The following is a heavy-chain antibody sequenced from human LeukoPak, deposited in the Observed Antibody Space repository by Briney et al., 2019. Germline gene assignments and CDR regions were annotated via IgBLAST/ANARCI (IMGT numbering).Heavy chain of an antibody. D-gene: IGHD3-22*01. CDR2: ISLDGSNK. Sequence: PGGSLRLSCAASGFTFNNYVMHWVRQAPGKGLEWVAVISLDGSNKYYADSVRGRFTISRDNSRNTVFLQMNSLRAEDTAVYYCATMDYYDSSGTLPLDYWGQGTLVTVSS. CDR3: ATMDYYDSSGTLPLDY. V-gene: IGHV3-30-3*01. J-gene: IGHJ4*02. CDR1: GFTFNNYV.